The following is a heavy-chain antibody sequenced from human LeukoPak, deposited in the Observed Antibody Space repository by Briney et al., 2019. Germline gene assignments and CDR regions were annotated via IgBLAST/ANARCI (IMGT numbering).Heavy chain of an antibody. CDR2: INDSGTI. D-gene: IGHD1-7*01. CDR3: ARRWNYGRNSYIDD. V-gene: IGHV4-34*01. CDR1: GGSFSHYY. J-gene: IGHJ6*03. Sequence: SETLSLTCALYGGSFSHYYWSWIRQSPGMGLEWIGEINDSGTINYNPSLMSRVTISLDKSKNQFSLRLSSATAADTAVYYCARRWNYGRNSYIDDWGKGATVSVSS.